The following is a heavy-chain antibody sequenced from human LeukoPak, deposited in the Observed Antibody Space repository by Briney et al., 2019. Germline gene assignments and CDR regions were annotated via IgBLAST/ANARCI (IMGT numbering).Heavy chain of an antibody. CDR1: GFTISSNY. CDR3: ARRGYGGNWAYFDY. Sequence: PGGSLRLSCAASGFTISSNYMSWVRQAPGKGLEWVSVIYSGGGTYYADSVKGRFTISRDNSKNTLYLQMNSLRAEDTAVYSCARRGYGGNWAYFDYWGQGTLVTVSS. CDR2: IYSGGGT. V-gene: IGHV3-66*01. D-gene: IGHD4-23*01. J-gene: IGHJ4*02.